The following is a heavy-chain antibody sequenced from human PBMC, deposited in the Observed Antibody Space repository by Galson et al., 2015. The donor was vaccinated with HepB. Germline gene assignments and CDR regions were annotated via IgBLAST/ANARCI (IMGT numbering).Heavy chain of an antibody. CDR1: GGTFSSYA. J-gene: IGHJ4*02. CDR2: IIPIFGTA. V-gene: IGHV1-69*13. CDR3: AREGYYDSSGYYYW. Sequence: SVKVSCKASGGTFSSYAISWVRQAPGQGLEWMGGIIPIFGTANYAQKFQGRVTITADESTSTAYMELSSLRSEDTAVYYCAREGYYDSSGYYYWWGQGTLVTVSS. D-gene: IGHD3-22*01.